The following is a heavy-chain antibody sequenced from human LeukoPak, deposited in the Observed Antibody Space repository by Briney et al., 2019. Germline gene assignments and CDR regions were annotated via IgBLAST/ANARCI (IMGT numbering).Heavy chain of an antibody. CDR2: ISSSSSTI. CDR1: GFTFSSYE. Sequence: PGGSLRLSCAASGFTFSSYEMNWVRQAPGKGLEWVSYISSSSSTIYYADSVKGRFTISRDNAKNSLYLQMNSLRDEDTAVYYCARAPSRRDSSGSFDSWGQGTLVTVSS. CDR3: ARAPSRRDSSGSFDS. D-gene: IGHD3-22*01. J-gene: IGHJ4*02. V-gene: IGHV3-48*02.